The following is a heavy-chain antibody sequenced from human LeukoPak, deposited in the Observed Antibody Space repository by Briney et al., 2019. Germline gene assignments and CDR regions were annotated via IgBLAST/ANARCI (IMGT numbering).Heavy chain of an antibody. CDR3: AKDLGDSSGWD. V-gene: IGHV3-30*18. CDR1: GFTFSSYG. D-gene: IGHD6-19*01. Sequence: GRSLRLSCAASGFTFSSYGMHWVRQAPGKGLEWVAVISYDGSNKYYADSVKGRFTISRDNSKNTLYLQMNSLRAEDTAVYYCAKDLGDSSGWDWGQGTLVTVSS. J-gene: IGHJ4*02. CDR2: ISYDGSNK.